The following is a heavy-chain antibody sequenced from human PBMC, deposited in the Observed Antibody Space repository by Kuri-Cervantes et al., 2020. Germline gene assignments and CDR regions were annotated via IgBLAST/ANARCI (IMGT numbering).Heavy chain of an antibody. CDR3: ARVEGYCSGGACHSGVWFDP. Sequence: ASVKVSCKTSGYIFSDYDINWVRQATGQGLEWMGWINPETGNTGNSQSFQGRVTMTRNTSISTVFMELSSLRSEDTAIYYCARVEGYCSGGACHSGVWFDPWGQGTLVTVSS. V-gene: IGHV1-8*02. CDR2: INPETGNT. CDR1: GYIFSDYD. J-gene: IGHJ5*02. D-gene: IGHD2-15*01.